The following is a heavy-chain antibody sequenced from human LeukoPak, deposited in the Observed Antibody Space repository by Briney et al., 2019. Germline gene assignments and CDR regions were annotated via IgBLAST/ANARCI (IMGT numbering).Heavy chain of an antibody. J-gene: IGHJ4*02. CDR2: IYSGGNT. CDR3: ARAAYDSSGYTANHDY. Sequence: GGSLRLSCAASGFTVSSNYMSWVRQAPGKGLEWVSVIYSGGNTYSADSVKGRFTISRDNPKNTVYLQMNSLRAEDTAVYYCARAAYDSSGYTANHDYWGQGTLVTVSS. V-gene: IGHV3-53*01. CDR1: GFTVSSNY. D-gene: IGHD3-22*01.